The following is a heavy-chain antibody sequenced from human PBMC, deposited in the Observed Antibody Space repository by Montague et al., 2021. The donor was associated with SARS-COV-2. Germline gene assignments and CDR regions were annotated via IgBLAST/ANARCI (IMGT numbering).Heavy chain of an antibody. V-gene: IGHV4-59*01. Sequence: SETLSLTCTVSGASMSGSYWGWVRQPPGKGPEWIGNIYSSGSTHYNPSLKSRGTISVDTSKSQFSLRLTSVTAADTAVYYCVREGRSSAYAMDYWGQGTLVTVSS. CDR2: IYSSGST. CDR3: VREGRSSAYAMDY. CDR1: GASMSGSY. J-gene: IGHJ4*02. D-gene: IGHD3-22*01.